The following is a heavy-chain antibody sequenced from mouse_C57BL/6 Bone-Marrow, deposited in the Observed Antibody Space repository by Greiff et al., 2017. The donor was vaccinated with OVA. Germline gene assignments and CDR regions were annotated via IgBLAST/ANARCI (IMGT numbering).Heavy chain of an antibody. V-gene: IGHV5-17*01. CDR3: ARPLLLSMDY. J-gene: IGHJ4*01. D-gene: IGHD1-1*01. Sequence: DVHLVESGGGLVKPGGSLKLSCAASGFTFSDYGMHWVRQAPEKGLEWVAYISSGSSTIYYADTVKGRFTISRDNAKNTLFLQMTSLRSEDTAMYYCARPLLLSMDYWGQGTSVTVSS. CDR1: GFTFSDYG. CDR2: ISSGSSTI.